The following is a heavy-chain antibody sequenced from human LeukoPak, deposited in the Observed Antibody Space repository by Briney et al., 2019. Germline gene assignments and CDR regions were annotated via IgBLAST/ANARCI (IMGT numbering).Heavy chain of an antibody. D-gene: IGHD3-10*01. J-gene: IGHJ5*02. CDR1: GGSFSVYY. CDR2: INHSGSP. Sequence: PSETLSLTCAVYGGSFSVYYWSWIRQPPGKGLEWGGEINHSGSPNYNPVIKSRVTISVDTSKNQFSLKLSSVTAADTAVYYCARGNLGWFDPWGQGTLVTVSS. CDR3: ARGNLGWFDP. V-gene: IGHV4-34*01.